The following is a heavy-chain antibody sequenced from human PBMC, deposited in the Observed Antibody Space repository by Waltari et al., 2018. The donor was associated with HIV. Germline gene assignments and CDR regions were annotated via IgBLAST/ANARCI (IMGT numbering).Heavy chain of an antibody. CDR2: IYYSGST. V-gene: IGHV4-59*01. CDR3: AREVMGYGFDY. Sequence: QVQLQESGPGLVKPSETLSLTCTVSGGSISSFYWSWIRQPPGKGLEWIWYIYYSGSTNYNPSLKSRVTISVDTSKNQFSLRLKSVTAADTAVYYCAREVMGYGFDYWGQGTLVTVSS. J-gene: IGHJ4*02. CDR1: GGSISSFY. D-gene: IGHD4-17*01.